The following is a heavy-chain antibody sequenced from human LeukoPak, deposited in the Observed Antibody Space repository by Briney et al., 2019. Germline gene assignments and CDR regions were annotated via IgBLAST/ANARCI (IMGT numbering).Heavy chain of an antibody. V-gene: IGHV4-4*07. CDR3: ARGFGYDSSGYYYDDAFDI. CDR2: IYTSGST. D-gene: IGHD3-22*01. Sequence: PSETLSLTCTVSGGSISSYYWSWIRQPAGKGLEWIGRIYTSGSTNYNPSLKSRVTISVDTSKNQFSLNLSSVTAADTAVYYCARGFGYDSSGYYYDDAFDIWGQGTMVTVSS. CDR1: GGSISSYY. J-gene: IGHJ3*02.